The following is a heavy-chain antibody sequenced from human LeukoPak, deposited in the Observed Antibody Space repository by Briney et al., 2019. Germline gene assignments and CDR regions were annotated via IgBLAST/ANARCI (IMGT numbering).Heavy chain of an antibody. J-gene: IGHJ6*04. CDR1: GYTLTELS. Sequence: ASVKVSCKVSGYTLTELSMHWVRQAPGKGLEWMGGFDPEDGETIYAQKFQGRVTMTEDTSTDTAYMELSSLRSEDTAAYYCATGITMVRGVTYYYYGMDVWGKGTTVTVSS. CDR2: FDPEDGET. D-gene: IGHD3-10*01. CDR3: ATGITMVRGVTYYYYGMDV. V-gene: IGHV1-24*01.